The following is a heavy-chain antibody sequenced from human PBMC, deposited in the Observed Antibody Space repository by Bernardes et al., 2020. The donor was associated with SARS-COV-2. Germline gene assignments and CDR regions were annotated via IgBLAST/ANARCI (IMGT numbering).Heavy chain of an antibody. V-gene: IGHV3-53*01. CDR2: IYSGGST. J-gene: IGHJ3*02. CDR1: GFTVSSNY. CDR3: ARDSVRGAARHDAFDI. D-gene: IGHD6-6*01. Sequence: GSLRLSCAASGFTVSSNYMSWVRQAPGKGLEWVSVIYSGGSTYYADSVKGRFTISRDNSKNTLYLQMNSLRAEDTAVYYCARDSVRGAARHDAFDIWGQGTMVTVSS.